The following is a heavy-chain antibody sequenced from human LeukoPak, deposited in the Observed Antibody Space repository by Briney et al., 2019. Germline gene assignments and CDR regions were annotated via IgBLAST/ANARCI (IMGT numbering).Heavy chain of an antibody. D-gene: IGHD1-26*01. CDR3: ASGIRAFDN. Sequence: GGSLRLSCAASGFTFSSYAMSWVRQAPGKGLEWVSVTYSGGSTYYADSVKGRCTISRDNSKNTLYLQMNSLRGEDTAVYYCASGIRAFDNWGQGTLVTVSA. CDR2: TYSGGST. J-gene: IGHJ4*02. CDR1: GFTFSSYA. V-gene: IGHV3-66*01.